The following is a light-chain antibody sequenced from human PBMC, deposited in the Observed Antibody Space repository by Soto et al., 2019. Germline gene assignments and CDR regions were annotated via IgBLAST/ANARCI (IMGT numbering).Light chain of an antibody. V-gene: IGKV3-20*01. CDR2: AAS. CDR3: QQYGYPSWT. CDR1: QSVDSKD. J-gene: IGKJ1*01. Sequence: IVSNQSPGTLSLSPGERATLSCRASQSVDSKDLAWYQQKPGQAPRILIFAASSRATGIPDRFSGSGSGTDFTLTISRLEPGDFAVYYCQQYGYPSWTFGQGSKVDI.